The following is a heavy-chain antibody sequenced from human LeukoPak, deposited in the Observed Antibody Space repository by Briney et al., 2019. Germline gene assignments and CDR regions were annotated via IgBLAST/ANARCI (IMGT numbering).Heavy chain of an antibody. J-gene: IGHJ4*02. D-gene: IGHD6-19*01. CDR1: GGSMSSYY. Sequence: SETLSLTCTVSGGSMSSYYWSWIRQPPGKGLEWIGYIYYSGSTNYNPSLKSRVTISVDTSKNQFSLKLSSVTAADTAVYYCARRGDSSGWFDYWGQGTLVTVSS. CDR3: ARRGDSSGWFDY. V-gene: IGHV4-59*08. CDR2: IYYSGST.